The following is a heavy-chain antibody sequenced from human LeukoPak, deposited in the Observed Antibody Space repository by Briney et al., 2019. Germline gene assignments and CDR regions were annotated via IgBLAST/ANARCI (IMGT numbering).Heavy chain of an antibody. J-gene: IGHJ4*02. V-gene: IGHV3-21*01. CDR3: ARESPEWRYFYY. CDR1: GPTSTSFT. D-gene: IGHD2-8*01. CDR2: ISRSSNYI. Sequence: GRSLRLSSAASGPTSTSFTMNWVSQAQGKGLEWVSSISRSSNYIYYADSVKGRFTISRDNAKNSLYLQMNSRRAEDTAVYYCARESPEWRYFYYWGPGNLVTVSS.